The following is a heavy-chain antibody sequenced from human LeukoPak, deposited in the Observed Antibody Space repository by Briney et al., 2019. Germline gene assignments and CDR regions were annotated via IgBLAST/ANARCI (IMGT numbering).Heavy chain of an antibody. V-gene: IGHV4-38-2*02. D-gene: IGHD5-24*01. CDR2: FHRGRI. CDR3: ARAPSSYESGNGYPNLGWLDP. CDR1: GYPIGLDYY. Sequence: SETLSLTCIVSGYPIGLDYYWVWIRQAPGRGLQWIGGFHRGRIQYNSALKSRVTISIDSSKNQFPLRMWPVTAADTAFYFCARAPSSYESGNGYPNLGWLDPWGQGALVTVSS. J-gene: IGHJ5*02.